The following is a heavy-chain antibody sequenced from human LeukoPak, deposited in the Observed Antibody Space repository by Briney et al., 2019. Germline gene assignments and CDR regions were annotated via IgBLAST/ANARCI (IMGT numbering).Heavy chain of an antibody. Sequence: ASVKVSCKASGYTFTGYYMHWVRQAPGQGLEWMGWINPNSGGTNYAQKFQGRVTMTRDTSISTAYMELSRLRSDDTAVYYCAKDRGAHRGFYYYYMDVWGKGTTVTISS. CDR1: GYTFTGYY. D-gene: IGHD1-26*01. V-gene: IGHV1-2*02. CDR2: INPNSGGT. CDR3: AKDRGAHRGFYYYYMDV. J-gene: IGHJ6*03.